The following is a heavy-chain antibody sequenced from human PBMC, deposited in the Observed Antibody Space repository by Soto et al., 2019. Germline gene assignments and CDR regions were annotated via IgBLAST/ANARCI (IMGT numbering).Heavy chain of an antibody. CDR2: IDYSGTA. CDR1: YGSISVSNVF. J-gene: IGHJ4*02. V-gene: IGHV4-39*01. Sequence: QLQLQESGPGLVKPWETLSLPCTVSYGSISVSNVFWGWVRQPPGKGLEWIGNIDYSGTAYFNPSGGTRVTFGVDTSKIQFSLTLHSVTAADTAVYYSARTTGRHLDFWGQGILVTVSS. D-gene: IGHD4-4*01. CDR3: ARTTGRHLDF.